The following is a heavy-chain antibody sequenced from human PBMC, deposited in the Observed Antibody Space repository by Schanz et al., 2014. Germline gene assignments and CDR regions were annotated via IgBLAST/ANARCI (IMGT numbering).Heavy chain of an antibody. CDR2: MQPDSGKT. D-gene: IGHD6-25*01. Sequence: QILLVQPGPEVKKPGASVTVSCKASGYDFHIYAYSWVRQAPGQGPEWMGWMQPDSGKTHYAEKFQGRVAMTRDVSISTAYMELSSLASEDTAVYYCARGQRRTIGRPFGPWGQGTLVTVSS. CDR1: GYDFHIYA. V-gene: IGHV1-8*02. CDR3: ARGQRRTIGRPFGP. J-gene: IGHJ5*02.